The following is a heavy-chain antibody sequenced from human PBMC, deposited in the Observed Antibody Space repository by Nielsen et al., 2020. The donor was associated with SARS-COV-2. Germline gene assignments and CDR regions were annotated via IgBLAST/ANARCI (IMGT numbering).Heavy chain of an antibody. J-gene: IGHJ6*02. V-gene: IGHV3-66*01. CDR3: AREKHDYGDSNYYYYGMDV. CDR2: IYSGGST. D-gene: IGHD4-17*01. Sequence: GESLKISCAASGFTVSSNYMSWVRQAPGKGLEWVSVIYSGGSTYYADSVKGRFTISRDNSKNTPYLQMNSRRAEDTAVYYCAREKHDYGDSNYYYYGMDVWGQGTMVTVSS. CDR1: GFTVSSNY.